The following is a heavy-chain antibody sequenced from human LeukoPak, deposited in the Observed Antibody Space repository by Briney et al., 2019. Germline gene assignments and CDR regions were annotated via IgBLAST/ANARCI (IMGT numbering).Heavy chain of an antibody. CDR3: ARASPGTPQY. CDR1: GFTFRDYY. D-gene: IGHD3-10*01. Sequence: GGSLRLSCAASGFTFRDYYMTWIRQAPGKGLEWVAYISNNDDTIYYGDSVKGRFTISRDNAKGLLYLQMNSLRVEDTAVYYCARASPGTPQYWGQGTLVTVSS. V-gene: IGHV3-11*01. J-gene: IGHJ4*02. CDR2: ISNNDDTI.